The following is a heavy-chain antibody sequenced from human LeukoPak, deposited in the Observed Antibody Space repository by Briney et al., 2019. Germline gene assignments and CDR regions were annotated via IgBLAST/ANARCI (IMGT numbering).Heavy chain of an antibody. D-gene: IGHD2-2*02. CDR3: ARSLGCSSSRCYKDFHY. Sequence: GESLKISCKGSGYNFTNYWIGWVRQMPGKGLEWMGIIYPGDSDTRYSPSFQGQVTISADKSISTAYLQWSSLKASDTAMYYCARSLGCSSSRCYKDFHYWGQGTLVTVSS. CDR1: GYNFTNYW. V-gene: IGHV5-51*01. J-gene: IGHJ1*01. CDR2: IYPGDSDT.